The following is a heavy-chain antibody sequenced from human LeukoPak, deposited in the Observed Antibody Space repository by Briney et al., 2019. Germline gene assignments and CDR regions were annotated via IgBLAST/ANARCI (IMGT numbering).Heavy chain of an antibody. V-gene: IGHV3-21*01. CDR2: ISTSSSYI. CDR1: GFTFSSYS. J-gene: IGHJ4*02. Sequence: GGSLGLSCAASGFTFSSYSMNWVRQAPGKGLEWVSFISTSSSYIYYADSLKGRFTISRDNAKKSLYLQINSLRAEDTAVYYCARVTRGGYDGYFDYWGQGTRVAVSP. CDR3: ARVTRGGYDGYFDY. D-gene: IGHD5-12*01.